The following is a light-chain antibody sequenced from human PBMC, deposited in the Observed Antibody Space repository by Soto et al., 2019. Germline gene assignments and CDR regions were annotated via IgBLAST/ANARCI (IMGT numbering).Light chain of an antibody. CDR2: EVS. CDR1: SSDIGVYNH. CDR3: CSYAGSGTYV. V-gene: IGLV2-23*02. J-gene: IGLJ1*01. Sequence: QSVLTQPASVSGSPGQSITISCTGTSSDIGVYNHVSWYQQHPGKAPKLMIYEVSNRPSGVSNRFSGSKSGNTASLTISGLQADDEAEYYCCSYAGSGTYVFGTGTKVTVL.